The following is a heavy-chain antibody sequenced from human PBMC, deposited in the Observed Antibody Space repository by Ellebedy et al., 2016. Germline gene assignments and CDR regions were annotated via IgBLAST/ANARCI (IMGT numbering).Heavy chain of an antibody. J-gene: IGHJ5*02. CDR3: AREGGAAGTGGWFDP. CDR2: INPTGDVT. D-gene: IGHD6-13*01. CDR1: GYTFTGYY. V-gene: IGHV1-2*02. Sequence: ASVKVSCXASGYTFTGYYMHWVRQAPGQGLEWMVYINPTGDVTSYAQKFQGRVTMTRDTSISTAYMELTRLRSDDTAVYYCAREGGAAGTGGWFDPWGQGTLVTVSS.